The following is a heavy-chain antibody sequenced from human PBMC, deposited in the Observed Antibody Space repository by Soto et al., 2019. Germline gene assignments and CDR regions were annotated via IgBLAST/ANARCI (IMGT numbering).Heavy chain of an antibody. V-gene: IGHV3-21*01. Sequence: EVQLVESGGGLVKPGGSLRLSCAASGFTFISYSMNWVRQAPGKGLEWVSSISSSSSYIYYADSVKGRFIISRDNAKNTLYLQMNRLRAEDTAVYYCARDLYSSSARYFDYWGQGTLVTVSS. CDR1: GFTFISYS. D-gene: IGHD6-6*01. CDR3: ARDLYSSSARYFDY. J-gene: IGHJ4*02. CDR2: ISSSSSYI.